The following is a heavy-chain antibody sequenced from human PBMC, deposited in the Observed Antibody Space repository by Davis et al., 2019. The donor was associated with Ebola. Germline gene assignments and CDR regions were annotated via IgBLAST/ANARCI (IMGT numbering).Heavy chain of an antibody. D-gene: IGHD3-3*01. CDR3: AKSGLSFGVVKYHYGMDV. CDR1: GYTFTGYY. V-gene: IGHV1-2*06. CDR2: INPNSGGT. J-gene: IGHJ6*04. Sequence: ASVKVSCKASGYTFTGYYMHWVRQAPGQGLEWMGRINPNSGGTNYAQKFQGRVTMTKDTSISTAYMELSRLRSDDTAVYYCAKSGLSFGVVKYHYGMDVWGKGTTVTVSS.